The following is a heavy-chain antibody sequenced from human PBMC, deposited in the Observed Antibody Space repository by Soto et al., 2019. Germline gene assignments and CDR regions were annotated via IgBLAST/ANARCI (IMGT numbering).Heavy chain of an antibody. Sequence: EVQLVESGGGLVQPGGSLRLSCAASGFTFSSYSMNWVRQAPGKGLEWVSYISSSSSTIYYADSVKGRFTISRDNAKNSLYLQMNSRRAEATAVYYCARGYGDYFDYWGQGTLVTVSS. D-gene: IGHD4-17*01. CDR3: ARGYGDYFDY. V-gene: IGHV3-48*01. CDR1: GFTFSSYS. J-gene: IGHJ4*02. CDR2: ISSSSSTI.